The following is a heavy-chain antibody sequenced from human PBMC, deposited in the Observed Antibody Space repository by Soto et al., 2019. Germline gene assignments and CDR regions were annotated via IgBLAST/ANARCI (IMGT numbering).Heavy chain of an antibody. CDR3: ARGGCSSTSCRTPYYYYYYMAV. CDR1: GDSVSSNSAA. CDR2: TYYRSKWYN. Sequence: PSQTLSLTCAISGDSVSSNSAAWNWIRQSPSRGLEWLGRTYYRSKWYNDYAVSVKSRITINPDTSKNQFSLQLNSVTPEDTAVYYCARGGCSSTSCRTPYYYYYYMAVWGKGTTVTVSS. D-gene: IGHD2-2*01. V-gene: IGHV6-1*01. J-gene: IGHJ6*03.